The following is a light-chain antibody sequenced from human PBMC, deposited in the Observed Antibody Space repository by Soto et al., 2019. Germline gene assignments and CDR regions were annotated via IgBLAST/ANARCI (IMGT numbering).Light chain of an antibody. CDR3: QQYGYSSWT. J-gene: IGKJ1*01. V-gene: IGKV3-20*01. Sequence: EIVLTQSPGTLSLSPGERATLSCRASQSVDSKDLAWYQQRPGQAPRILIFAASSRATGIPDRFGGSGSGTDFTLTISRLEPGDFAVYYCQQYGYSSWTFGQGTKVDI. CDR1: QSVDSKD. CDR2: AAS.